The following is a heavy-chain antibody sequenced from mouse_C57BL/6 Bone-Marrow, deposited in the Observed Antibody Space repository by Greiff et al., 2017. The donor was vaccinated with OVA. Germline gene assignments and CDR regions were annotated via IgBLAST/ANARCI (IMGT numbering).Heavy chain of an antibody. Sequence: EVKLVESGEGLVKPGGSLKLSCAASGFTFSSYAMSWVRQTPEKSLEWVAYISSGGDYIYYAATVKGRFTISRDNARNTRYLQMGSLESEDTAMYYCTRLLDAMDYWGQGTSVTVSS. CDR1: GFTFSSYA. CDR3: TRLLDAMDY. J-gene: IGHJ4*01. D-gene: IGHD2-1*01. V-gene: IGHV5-9-1*02. CDR2: ISSGGDYI.